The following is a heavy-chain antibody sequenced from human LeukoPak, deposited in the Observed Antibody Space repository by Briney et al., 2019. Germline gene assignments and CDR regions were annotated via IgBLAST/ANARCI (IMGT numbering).Heavy chain of an antibody. CDR3: ASLPHFGVVLF. D-gene: IGHD3-3*01. CDR2: IYSGGST. Sequence: PGGSLRLSCAASGFTVSSNYMSWVRQAPGKGLEWVSVIYSGGSTYYADSVKGRFTISRDNSKNTLYPQMNSLGAEDTAVYYCASLPHFGVVLFWGQGTLVTVSS. CDR1: GFTVSSNY. J-gene: IGHJ4*02. V-gene: IGHV3-66*01.